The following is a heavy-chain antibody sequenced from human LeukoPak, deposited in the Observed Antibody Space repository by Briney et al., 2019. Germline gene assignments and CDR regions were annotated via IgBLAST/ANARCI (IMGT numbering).Heavy chain of an antibody. D-gene: IGHD3-10*01. CDR1: GYTFTSYY. CDR3: ARDPDYYGSGSSIGFDY. CDR2: INPSGGGT. V-gene: IGHV1-46*01. Sequence: ASVKVSCKASGYTFTSYYMHWVRQAPGQGLEWMGIINPSGGGTSYAQKFQGRVTMTRDTSTSTVYMELSSLRSEDTAVYYCARDPDYYGSGSSIGFDYWGQGTLVTVSS. J-gene: IGHJ4*02.